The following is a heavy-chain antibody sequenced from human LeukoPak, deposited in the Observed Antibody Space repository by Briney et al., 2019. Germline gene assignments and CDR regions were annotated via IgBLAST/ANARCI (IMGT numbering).Heavy chain of an antibody. CDR2: IYYSGST. Sequence: PSETLSLTCTVSGGSISSYYWSWIRQPPGKGLEWIGYIYYSGSTNYNPSLKSRVTISVDTSKNQFSLKLSSVTAADTAVYYCARGYSSWHPSFDYWGQGTLVTVSS. D-gene: IGHD6-13*01. J-gene: IGHJ4*02. CDR1: GGSISSYY. V-gene: IGHV4-59*01. CDR3: ARGYSSWHPSFDY.